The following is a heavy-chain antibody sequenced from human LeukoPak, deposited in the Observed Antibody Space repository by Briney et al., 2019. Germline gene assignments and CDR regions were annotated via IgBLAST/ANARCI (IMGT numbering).Heavy chain of an antibody. CDR2: ISSSSNYI. CDR1: GFAFSTYS. D-gene: IGHD1-26*01. Sequence: PGGSLRLSCAASGFAFSTYSMNWVRLARGKGLEWVSSISSSSNYIYYADSVKGRFTISRDNAKNSLYLQMNSLRAEDTAVYYCARDGVGATPFDYWGQGTLVTVSS. J-gene: IGHJ4*02. V-gene: IGHV3-21*01. CDR3: ARDGVGATPFDY.